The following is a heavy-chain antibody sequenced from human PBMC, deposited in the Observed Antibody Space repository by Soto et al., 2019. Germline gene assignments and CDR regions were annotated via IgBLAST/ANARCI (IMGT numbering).Heavy chain of an antibody. CDR2: ISSSSSTI. CDR3: ARGYYDFWSGYSSCYFDY. D-gene: IGHD3-3*01. Sequence: GGSLRLSCAASGFTFSSYSMNWVRQAPGKGLEWVSYISSSSSTIYYADSVKGRFTISRDNAKNSLYLQMNSLRAEDTAVYYCARGYYDFWSGYSSCYFDYWGQGTLVTVSS. V-gene: IGHV3-48*01. J-gene: IGHJ4*02. CDR1: GFTFSSYS.